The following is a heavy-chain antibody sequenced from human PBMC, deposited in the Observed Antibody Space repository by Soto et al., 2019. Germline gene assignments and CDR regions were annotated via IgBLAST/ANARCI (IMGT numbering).Heavy chain of an antibody. D-gene: IGHD2-21*02. CDR1: GGSFSGYY. Sequence: TSETLSLTCAVYGGSFSGYYWSWIRQPPGKGLEWIGEINHSGSTNYNPSLKSRVTISVDTSKNQFSLKLSSVTAADTAVYYCASLGDYYFDYWGQGTLVTVS. CDR2: INHSGST. V-gene: IGHV4-34*01. CDR3: ASLGDYYFDY. J-gene: IGHJ4*02.